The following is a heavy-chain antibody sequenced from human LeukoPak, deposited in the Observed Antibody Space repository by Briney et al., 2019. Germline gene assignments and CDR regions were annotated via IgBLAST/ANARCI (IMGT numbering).Heavy chain of an antibody. J-gene: IGHJ5*02. CDR3: ARAGGYCSGGRCYNWFDP. CDR1: GYTFTTSY. CDR2: INPSGGST. Sequence: ASVKVSCKASGYTFTTSYMHWVRQTPGQGGECMCIINPSGGSTTYAQKFQSRVTMTRDTSTSTAYMELSSLRSEDTAVYYCARAGGYCSGGRCYNWFDPWGQGTLVIVSS. V-gene: IGHV1-46*01. D-gene: IGHD2-15*01.